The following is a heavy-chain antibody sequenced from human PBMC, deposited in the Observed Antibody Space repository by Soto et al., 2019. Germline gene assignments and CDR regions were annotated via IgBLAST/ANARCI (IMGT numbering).Heavy chain of an antibody. CDR2: IFSNDEK. D-gene: IGHD3-22*01. CDR3: ARVTYYYDSSGYYYDPALDY. V-gene: IGHV2-26*01. J-gene: IGHJ4*02. Sequence: GSGPTLVNPTQTLTLTCTFSGFSLSTSGVGVSWIRQPPGKALEWLAHIFSNDEKSYSTSLKSRLTISKDTSKSQVVLTMTNMDPVDTATYYCARVTYYYDSSGYYYDPALDYWGQGTLVTVSS. CDR1: GFSLSTSGVG.